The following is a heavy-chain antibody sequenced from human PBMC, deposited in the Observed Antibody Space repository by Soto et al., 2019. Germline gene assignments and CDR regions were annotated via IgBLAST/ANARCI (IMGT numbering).Heavy chain of an antibody. D-gene: IGHD3-3*01. Sequence: KGLEWIGEINNSGSTNYNPSLKSRVTISVDTSKNQFSLKLSSVTAADTAVFFCFQAEDGICDFGSVSAFLLKRSFDL. J-gene: IGHJ2*01. CDR2: INNSGST. CDR3: FQAEDGICDFGSVSAFLLKRSFDL. V-gene: IGHV4-34*01.